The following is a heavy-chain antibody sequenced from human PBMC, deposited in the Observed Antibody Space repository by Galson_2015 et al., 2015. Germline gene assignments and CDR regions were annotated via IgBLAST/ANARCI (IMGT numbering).Heavy chain of an antibody. J-gene: IGHJ6*02. CDR2: INTNTGNP. Sequence: SVKVSCKASGYTFTSYAMNWVRQAPGQGLEWMGWINTNTGNPMYAQGFTGRFVFSLDTSVSTAYLQISSLKAEDTAVYYCARDRLGYYYYYGMDVWGQGTTVTVSS. CDR1: GYTFTSYA. V-gene: IGHV7-4-1*02. D-gene: IGHD3-16*01. CDR3: ARDRLGYYYYYGMDV.